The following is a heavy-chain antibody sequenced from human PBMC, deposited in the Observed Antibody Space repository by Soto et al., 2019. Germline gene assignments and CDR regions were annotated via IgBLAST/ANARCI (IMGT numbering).Heavy chain of an antibody. CDR2: ISSSSSTI. V-gene: IGHV3-48*02. CDR1: GFTFSSYS. D-gene: IGHD1-26*01. CDR3: AREGGNLNWFDP. J-gene: IGHJ5*02. Sequence: EVQLVESGGGLVQPGGSLRLSCAASGFTFSSYSMNWVRQAPGKGLEWVSYISSSSSTIYYADSVKVRFTISRDNAKNSLYLQMNRLRDEDTAVYYCAREGGNLNWFDPWGQGTLVTVSS.